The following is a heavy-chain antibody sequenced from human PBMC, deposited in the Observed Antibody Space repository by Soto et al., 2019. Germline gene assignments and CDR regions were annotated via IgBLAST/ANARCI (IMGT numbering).Heavy chain of an antibody. CDR3: ARGDSEYYDILTGYPTIDY. D-gene: IGHD3-9*01. J-gene: IGHJ4*02. CDR1: GGSFSGYY. V-gene: IGHV4-34*01. Sequence: PSETLSLTCAVYGGSFSGYYWSWIRQPPGKGLEWIGEINHSGSTNYNPSLKSRVTISVDTSKNQFSLKLSSVTAADTAVYYCARGDSEYYDILTGYPTIDYWGQGTLVTVPS. CDR2: INHSGST.